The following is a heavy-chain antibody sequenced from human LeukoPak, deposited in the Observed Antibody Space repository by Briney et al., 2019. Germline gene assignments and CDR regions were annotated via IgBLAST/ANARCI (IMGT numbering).Heavy chain of an antibody. CDR2: ISAYNGNT. CDR1: GYTFTSYG. D-gene: IGHD2-2*01. CDR3: ARGPYCSSTSCYEVPMTTVTTSFDY. V-gene: IGHV1-18*01. J-gene: IGHJ4*02. Sequence: GASVTVSCTASGYTFTSYGISWVRQAPGQGLEWMGWISAYNGNTNYAQKLQGRVTMTTDTSTSTAYMELRSLRSDDTAVYYCARGPYCSSTSCYEVPMTTVTTSFDYWGQGTLVTVSS.